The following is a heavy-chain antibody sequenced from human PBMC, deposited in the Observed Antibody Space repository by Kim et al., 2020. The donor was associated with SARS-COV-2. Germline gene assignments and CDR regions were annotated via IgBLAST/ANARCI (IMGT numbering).Heavy chain of an antibody. Sequence: GGSLRLSCVASGFTFSDYWMHWVRQAPGKGLVWVSRIYSDESSASYADTVKGRFTISRDKAKNTLYLQMNSLRAEDTAVYYCARSTRSRNGPFDYCGQGILVSLSS. J-gene: IGHJ4*02. CDR3: ARSTRSRNGPFDY. CDR2: IYSDESSA. D-gene: IGHD2-2*01. V-gene: IGHV3-74*01. CDR1: GFTFSDYW.